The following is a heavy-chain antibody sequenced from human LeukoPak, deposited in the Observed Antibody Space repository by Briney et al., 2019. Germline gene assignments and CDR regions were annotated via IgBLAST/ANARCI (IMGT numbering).Heavy chain of an antibody. CDR2: ISGSGSST. V-gene: IGHV3-23*01. CDR3: AKGLKTPGD. D-gene: IGHD3-16*01. J-gene: IGHJ4*02. CDR1: GFNFSSYA. Sequence: GGSLRLSCAASGFNFSSYAMSWVRQAPGKGLEWVSVISGSGSSTYFADFVRGRFIISRDNSKSTLFLQINSLRAEDTAVYYCAKGLKTPGDWGQGTLVTVSS.